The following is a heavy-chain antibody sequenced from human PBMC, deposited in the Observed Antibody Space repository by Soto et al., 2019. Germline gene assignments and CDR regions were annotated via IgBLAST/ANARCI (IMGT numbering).Heavy chain of an antibody. V-gene: IGHV1-3*01. D-gene: IGHD6-13*01. CDR2: INAGNGKT. CDR3: ARDKAPNKYVRTWSYDY. J-gene: IGHJ4*02. Sequence: ASLKVSCKASGYTFTSYTIHWVSQAPGQRPEWKGWINAGNGKTHYSPRIQDRVNITRNTIASTVYMELSILKSEDTAIYYCARDKAPNKYVRTWSYDYWGQGSLVTVSS. CDR1: GYTFTSYT.